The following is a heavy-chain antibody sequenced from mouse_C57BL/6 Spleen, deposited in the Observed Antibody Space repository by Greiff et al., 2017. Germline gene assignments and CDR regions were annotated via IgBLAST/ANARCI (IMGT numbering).Heavy chain of an antibody. J-gene: IGHJ3*01. CDR1: GFTFSSYA. CDR3: ARDGYSNLLAY. V-gene: IGHV5-4*01. CDR2: ISDGGSYT. Sequence: EVKLVESGGGLVKPGGSLKLSCAASGFTFSSYAMSWVRQTPEKRLEWVATISDGGSYTYYPDNVKGRFTISRDNAKNNLYLQMSHLKSEDTAMYYCARDGYSNLLAYWGQGTLVTVSA. D-gene: IGHD2-5*01.